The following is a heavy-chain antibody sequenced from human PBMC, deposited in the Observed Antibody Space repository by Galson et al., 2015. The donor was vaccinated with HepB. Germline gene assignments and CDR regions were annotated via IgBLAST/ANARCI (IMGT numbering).Heavy chain of an antibody. CDR1: GGTFSSYA. CDR2: IIPILGIA. V-gene: IGHV1-69*04. CDR3: ARERGEYYYDSSGYYYGSNFDY. D-gene: IGHD3-22*01. Sequence: SVKVSCKASGGTFSSYAISWVRQAPGQGLEWMGRIIPILGIANYAQKFQGRVTITADKSTSTAYMELSSLRSEDTAVYYCARERGEYYYDSSGYYYGSNFDYWGQGTLVTVSS. J-gene: IGHJ4*02.